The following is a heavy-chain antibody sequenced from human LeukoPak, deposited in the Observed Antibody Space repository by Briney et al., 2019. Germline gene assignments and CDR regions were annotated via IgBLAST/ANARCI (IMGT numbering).Heavy chain of an antibody. CDR2: ISSGSFTI. J-gene: IGHJ3*01. Sequence: PGGSLRLSCEASGFTFSDYYMSWVRQAPGKGLEWVSHISSGSFTIYYADSVKGRFTISRDNAKNSLYLQMNTLRDEDTAVYYCARDHLFGFDVWGQGTMVTVSS. V-gene: IGHV3-11*04. CDR1: GFTFSDYY. CDR3: ARDHLFGFDV. D-gene: IGHD3-3*01.